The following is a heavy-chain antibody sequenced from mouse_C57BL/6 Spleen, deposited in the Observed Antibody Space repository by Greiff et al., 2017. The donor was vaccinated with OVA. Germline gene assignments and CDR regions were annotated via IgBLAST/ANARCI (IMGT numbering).Heavy chain of an antibody. J-gene: IGHJ3*01. CDR3: ARGGAYGNLFAY. Sequence: VQLVESGPELVKPGASVKISCKASGYAFSSSWMNWVKQRPGKGLEWIGRIYPGDGDTNYNGKFKGKATLTADKSSSTAYMQLSSLTSEDSAVYFCARGGAYGNLFAYWGQGTLVTVSA. D-gene: IGHD2-1*01. CDR1: GYAFSSSW. CDR2: IYPGDGDT. V-gene: IGHV1-82*01.